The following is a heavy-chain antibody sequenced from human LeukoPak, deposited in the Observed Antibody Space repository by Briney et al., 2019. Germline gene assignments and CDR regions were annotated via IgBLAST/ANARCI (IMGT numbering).Heavy chain of an antibody. J-gene: IGHJ6*03. CDR1: SGSISSYY. V-gene: IGHV4-59*01. Sequence: SETLSLTCTVSSGSISSYYWSWIRQPPGKGLEWIGYIYYSGSTNYNPSLKSRVTISVDTSKNQFSLKLSSVTAADTAVYYCARDTGYGGNSGADYYYYMDVWGKGTTVTVSS. D-gene: IGHD4-23*01. CDR3: ARDTGYGGNSGADYYYYMDV. CDR2: IYYSGST.